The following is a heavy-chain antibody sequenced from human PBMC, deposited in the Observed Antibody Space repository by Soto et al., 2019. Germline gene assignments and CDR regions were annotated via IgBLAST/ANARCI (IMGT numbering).Heavy chain of an antibody. V-gene: IGHV4-30-4*01. D-gene: IGHD3-10*02. CDR1: GDSISSDDYY. J-gene: IGHJ6*02. CDR3: ARVNPMFHSMDV. CDR2: IYNSENT. Sequence: QVQLQESGPGLVKPSQTLSLTCTVSGDSISSDDYYWSWIRQPPGKGLEWIGNIYNSENTYYNPYLTSRVTISVDMSKNQFSLKLSSVTAADTAVYYCARVNPMFHSMDVWGQGTTVTVSS.